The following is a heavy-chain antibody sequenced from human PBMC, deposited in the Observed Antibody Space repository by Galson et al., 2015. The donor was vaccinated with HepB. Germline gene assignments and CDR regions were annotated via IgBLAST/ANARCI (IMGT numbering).Heavy chain of an antibody. Sequence: SLRLSCAASGLTFTDAWLTWVRQAPGKGLEWVGRVKSRSDGGTAVYGAPVKGRFTISRDDSKDTLYLQMNSLKIEDTAVYYCTSYARLGSYWYFDLWGRGTLVTVSS. CDR3: TSYARLGSYWYFDL. V-gene: IGHV3-15*01. D-gene: IGHD3-9*01. CDR2: VKSRSDGGTA. J-gene: IGHJ2*01. CDR1: GLTFTDAW.